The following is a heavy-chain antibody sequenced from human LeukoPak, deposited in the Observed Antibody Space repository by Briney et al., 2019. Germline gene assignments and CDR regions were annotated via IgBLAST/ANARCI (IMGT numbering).Heavy chain of an antibody. D-gene: IGHD2-2*01. V-gene: IGHV3-21*01. CDR2: ISSSSSYI. CDR3: ARERYCSSTSCYYDY. CDR1: GFTFSSYS. Sequence: GGSLRLSCAASGFTFSSYSMNWVRQAPGEGLEWVSSISSSSSYIYYADSVKGRFTISRDNAKNSLYLQMNSLRAEDTAVYYCARERYCSSTSCYYDYWGQGTLVTVSS. J-gene: IGHJ4*02.